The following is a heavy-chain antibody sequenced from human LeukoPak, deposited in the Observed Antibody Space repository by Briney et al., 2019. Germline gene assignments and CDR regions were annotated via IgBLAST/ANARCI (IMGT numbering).Heavy chain of an antibody. V-gene: IGHV4-39*07. CDR2: IYYSGST. CDR1: GGSISSSSYY. CDR3: ASQVVVVPAAPPTDV. J-gene: IGHJ6*02. Sequence: SETLSLTCTVSGGSISSSSYYWGWIRQPPGKGLEWIGSIYYSGSTYYNPSLKSRVTISVDTSKNQFSLKLSSVTAADTAVYYCASQVVVVPAAPPTDVWGQGTTVTVSS. D-gene: IGHD2-2*01.